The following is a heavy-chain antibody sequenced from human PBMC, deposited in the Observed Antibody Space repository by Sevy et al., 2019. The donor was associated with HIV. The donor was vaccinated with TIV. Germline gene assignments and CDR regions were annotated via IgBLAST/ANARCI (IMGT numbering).Heavy chain of an antibody. CDR2: ISGSGGST. Sequence: GGSLRLSCAASGFTFSSYAMSWVRQAPGKGLEWVSAISGSGGSTYYADSVKGRFTISRDNSKNTLYLQMNSLRAEDTAVYYCAKDYRADGYNLHYFDYWGQGTLVTVSS. V-gene: IGHV3-23*01. CDR3: AKDYRADGYNLHYFDY. CDR1: GFTFSSYA. J-gene: IGHJ4*02. D-gene: IGHD5-12*01.